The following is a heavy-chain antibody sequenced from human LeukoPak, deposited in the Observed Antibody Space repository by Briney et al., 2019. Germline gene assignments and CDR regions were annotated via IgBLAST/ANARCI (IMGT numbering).Heavy chain of an antibody. CDR1: GGSISSHY. CDR3: ARGGGGYCSSTSCFEGWFDP. Sequence: SETLSLICTVSGGSISSHYWSWIRQPPGKGLEWIGYIYYSGSTNYNPSLKSRVTISVDTSKNQFSLKLSSVTAADTAVYYCARGGGGYCSSTSCFEGWFDPWGQGTLVTVSS. J-gene: IGHJ5*02. V-gene: IGHV4-59*11. CDR2: IYYSGST. D-gene: IGHD2-2*01.